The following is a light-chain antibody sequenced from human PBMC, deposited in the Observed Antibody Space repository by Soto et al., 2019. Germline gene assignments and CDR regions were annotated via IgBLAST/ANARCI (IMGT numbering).Light chain of an antibody. CDR1: QSVSSNY. CDR2: GAS. J-gene: IGKJ1*01. Sequence: EIVLTLSPGTLSLSPGERATLSCRASQSVSSNYLAWYQQKPGQAPRPLIYGASSRATGIPDRFSGSGAGTDFTLTISRLESEDFAVYYCQQYGSSPWTFGPGTKV. CDR3: QQYGSSPWT. V-gene: IGKV3-20*01.